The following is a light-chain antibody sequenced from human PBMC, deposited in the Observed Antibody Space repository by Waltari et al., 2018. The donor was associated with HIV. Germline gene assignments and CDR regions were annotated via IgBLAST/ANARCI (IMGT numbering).Light chain of an antibody. Sequence: QSALAQPRSVSGSPGQSVTISCTGTSSDVGGYNYVSWFQHHPGKAPKLIIYHVTKRPSRVPVRVSASKSGNTASLTISGLQAEDEAEYYCCSNAARATYVFGTGTQVTVL. CDR2: HVT. V-gene: IGLV2-11*01. J-gene: IGLJ1*01. CDR3: CSNAARATYV. CDR1: SSDVGGYNY.